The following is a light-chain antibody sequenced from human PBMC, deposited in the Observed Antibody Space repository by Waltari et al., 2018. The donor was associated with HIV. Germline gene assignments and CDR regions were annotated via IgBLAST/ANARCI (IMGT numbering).Light chain of an antibody. CDR3: QQYISYWT. CDR1: QSISTW. CDR2: KAS. J-gene: IGKJ1*01. V-gene: IGKV1-5*03. Sequence: DIQMTQSPSTLSASVGDRVTIICRASQSISTWLAWYQQKPGKAPNRLIYKASSLESGVPSRFSGSGSGTEFTLTISSLQPDDFATYYCQQYISYWTFGQGTKVEMK.